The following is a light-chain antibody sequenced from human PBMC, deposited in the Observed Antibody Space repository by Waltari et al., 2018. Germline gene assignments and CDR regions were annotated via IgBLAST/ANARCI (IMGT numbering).Light chain of an antibody. CDR3: HQYFAVPFT. Sequence: DIVMTQSPDSLAVTLGERATIHCKTSQSVLYSSNNKNYIGRYQQKPGQPPKLLIYWASTRESGVPDRFSGSESVTDFTLTISCLQAEDVAVYYCHQYFAVPFTFGQGTKLAIK. CDR2: WAS. CDR1: QSVLYSSNNKNY. J-gene: IGKJ2*01. V-gene: IGKV4-1*01.